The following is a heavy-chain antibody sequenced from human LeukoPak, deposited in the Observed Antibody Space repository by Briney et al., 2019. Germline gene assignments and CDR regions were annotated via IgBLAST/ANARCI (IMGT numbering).Heavy chain of an antibody. V-gene: IGHV1-69*04. J-gene: IGHJ4*02. CDR2: IIPILGIA. D-gene: IGHD1-26*01. Sequence: GASVKVSCKASGGTFSSYAISWVRQAPGQGLEWMGRIIPILGIANYAQKFQGGVTITADKSTSTAYMELSSLRSEDTAVYYCARGHLVGAYTTDYWGQGTLVTVSS. CDR1: GGTFSSYA. CDR3: ARGHLVGAYTTDY.